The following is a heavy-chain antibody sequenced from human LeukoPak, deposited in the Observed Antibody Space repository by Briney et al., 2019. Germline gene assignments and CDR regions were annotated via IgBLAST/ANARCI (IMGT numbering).Heavy chain of an antibody. D-gene: IGHD6-19*01. CDR2: ISSTGGST. CDR3: AKEDSSAWYDGFDN. CDR1: GFTFSNYA. J-gene: IGHJ4*02. V-gene: IGHV3-23*01. Sequence: GGSLRLSCAASGFTFSNYAMSWVRQAPGKGMEWVSAISSTGGSTYHADSVKGRFTISRDTSKNTLYLQMNSLRAEDTAKYYCAKEDSSAWYDGFDNWGQGTLVTVS.